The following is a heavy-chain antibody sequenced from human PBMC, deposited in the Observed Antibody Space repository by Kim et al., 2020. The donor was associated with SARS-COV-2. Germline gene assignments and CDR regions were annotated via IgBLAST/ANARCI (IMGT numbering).Heavy chain of an antibody. CDR2: IKQDGSEK. D-gene: IGHD2-2*01. Sequence: GGSLRLSCAASGFTFSSYWMSWVRQAPGKGLEWVANIKQDGSEKYYVDSVKGRFTISRDNAKNSLYLQMNSLRAEDTAVYYCARGGREYQLLPYGMDVWGQGTTVTVSS. V-gene: IGHV3-7*01. CDR1: GFTFSSYW. CDR3: ARGGREYQLLPYGMDV. J-gene: IGHJ6*02.